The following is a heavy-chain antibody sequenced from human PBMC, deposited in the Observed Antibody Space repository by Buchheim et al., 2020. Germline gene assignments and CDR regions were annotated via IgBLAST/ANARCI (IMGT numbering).Heavy chain of an antibody. V-gene: IGHV3-30*18. CDR2: ISYDVKNK. D-gene: IGHD6-13*01. CDR3: AKDPSGVRDDGYYGMDV. Sequence: QVQLVESGGGVVQPGRSLRLSCAASGFTFTSYGMHWVRQAPGKGLEWVAVISYDVKNKWYADSVKGRFTISRDSSKNTLSLQMDSLRPEDTAMYYCAKDPSGVRDDGYYGMDVWGQGTT. J-gene: IGHJ6*02. CDR1: GFTFTSYG.